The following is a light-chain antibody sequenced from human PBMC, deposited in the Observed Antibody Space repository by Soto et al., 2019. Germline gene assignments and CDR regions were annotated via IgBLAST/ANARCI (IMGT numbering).Light chain of an antibody. Sequence: DIQLTQAPSSMSVWVGARVSITCLASQGIRNYLAWLQQKPGKAPKLLIYAASSLQSGVPSLFSGSASGTDFTLTNSSLQAEDFATYYCQQNFTTPRTFGGGTKVDIK. J-gene: IGKJ4*01. CDR3: QQNFTTPRT. V-gene: IGKV1-39*01. CDR1: QGIRNY. CDR2: AAS.